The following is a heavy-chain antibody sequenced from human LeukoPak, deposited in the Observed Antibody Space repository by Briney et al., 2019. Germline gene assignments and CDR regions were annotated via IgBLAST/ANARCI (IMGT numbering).Heavy chain of an antibody. J-gene: IGHJ4*02. D-gene: IGHD3-22*01. CDR1: GYTFTSYG. V-gene: IGHV1-18*01. Sequence: ASVKDSCKASGYTFTSYGISWVRQAPGQGLEWMGWISAYNGNTNYAQKLQGRVTMTTDTSTSTAYMELRSLRSDDTAVYYCARGAYDSSGYYPLHFDYWGQGTLVTVSS. CDR3: ARGAYDSSGYYPLHFDY. CDR2: ISAYNGNT.